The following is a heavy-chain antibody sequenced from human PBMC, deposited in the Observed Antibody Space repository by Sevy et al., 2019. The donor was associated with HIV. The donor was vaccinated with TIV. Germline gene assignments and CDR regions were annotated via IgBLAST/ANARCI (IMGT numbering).Heavy chain of an antibody. J-gene: IGHJ3*02. CDR3: ATRFSSSWYTDDAFDI. D-gene: IGHD6-13*01. CDR1: GYTLTELS. CDR2: FDPEDGET. V-gene: IGHV1-24*01. Sequence: ASVKVSCKVSGYTLTELSMHWVRQAPGKGLEWMGGFDPEDGETIYAQKFQGRVTMTEDTSRDRAYMELSSLRSGDTAGYYCATRFSSSWYTDDAFDIWGQGTMVTVSS.